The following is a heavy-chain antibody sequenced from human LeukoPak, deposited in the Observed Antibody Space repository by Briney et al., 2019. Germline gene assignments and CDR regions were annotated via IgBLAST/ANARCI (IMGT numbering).Heavy chain of an antibody. CDR1: GFTVSGNY. V-gene: IGHV3-53*01. CDR3: ARHESWAGCFDP. Sequence: GGSLRLSCAASGFTVSGNYMSWVRQAPGKGLEWVSVIYSGGTTYSADSVKGRFTISRANSKNTLYLQMNSLRAEDTAVYYCARHESWAGCFDPWGQGTLVTVSS. D-gene: IGHD3-10*01. J-gene: IGHJ5*02. CDR2: IYSGGTT.